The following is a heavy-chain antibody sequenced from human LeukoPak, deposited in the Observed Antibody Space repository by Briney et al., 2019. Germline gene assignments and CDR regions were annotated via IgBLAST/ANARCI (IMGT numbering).Heavy chain of an antibody. D-gene: IGHD3-22*01. CDR3: ARDHHRRLYDSQARDTFDF. V-gene: IGHV4-4*02. Sequence: SETLSLTCAVSGGSISSSYWWSWIRQPPGKGLEWIGEIYHSGSTNYNLSLKSRVTISVDKSKNQFSLKLNSVTAADTAVYYCARDHHRRLYDSQARDTFDFWGQGTMVTVSS. J-gene: IGHJ3*01. CDR2: IYHSGST. CDR1: GGSISSSYW.